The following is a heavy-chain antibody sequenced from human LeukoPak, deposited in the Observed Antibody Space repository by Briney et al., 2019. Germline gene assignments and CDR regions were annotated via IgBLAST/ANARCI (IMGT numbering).Heavy chain of an antibody. Sequence: SETLSLTCAVYGGSFSGYYWSWIRQPPGKGLEWIGEINHSGSTNYNPSLKRRVPISVDTSKNQFSLKLSSVTAADTAVYYCARESAGSTNAFDIWGQGTMVTVSS. CDR1: GGSFSGYY. J-gene: IGHJ3*02. V-gene: IGHV4-34*01. CDR3: ARESAGSTNAFDI. D-gene: IGHD2-2*01. CDR2: INHSGST.